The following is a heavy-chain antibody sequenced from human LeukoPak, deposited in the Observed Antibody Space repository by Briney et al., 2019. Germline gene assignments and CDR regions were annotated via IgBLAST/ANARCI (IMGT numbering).Heavy chain of an antibody. CDR1: GFTFSGYW. D-gene: IGHD3-3*01. Sequence: GGSLRLSCAASGFTFSGYWMTWVRQAPGKGLEWVANIKQDGGEKYYVDSVKGRFTISRDNAKNSLYLQMNSLRAEDTAVYYCARDRTYYDLWSRSYYCHMDVWGKGTTVTVSS. CDR2: IKQDGGEK. CDR3: ARDRTYYDLWSRSYYCHMDV. V-gene: IGHV3-7*01. J-gene: IGHJ6*03.